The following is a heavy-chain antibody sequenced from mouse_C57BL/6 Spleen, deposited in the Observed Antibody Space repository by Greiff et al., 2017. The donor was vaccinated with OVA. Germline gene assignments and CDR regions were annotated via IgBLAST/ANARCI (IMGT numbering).Heavy chain of an antibody. CDR2: INPSSGYT. CDR3: ARPGYYYGSKGAMDY. Sequence: QVQLKESGAELARPGASVKMSCKASGYTFTSYTMHWVKQRPGQGLEWIGYINPSSGYTKYNQKFKDKATLTADKSSSTAYMQLSSLTSEDSAVYYCARPGYYYGSKGAMDYWGQGTSVTVSS. V-gene: IGHV1-4*01. D-gene: IGHD1-1*01. J-gene: IGHJ4*01. CDR1: GYTFTSYT.